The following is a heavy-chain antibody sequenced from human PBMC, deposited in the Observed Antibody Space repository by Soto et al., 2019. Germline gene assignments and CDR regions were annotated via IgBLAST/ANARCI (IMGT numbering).Heavy chain of an antibody. CDR2: IIPIYGTA. D-gene: IGHD1-26*01. V-gene: IGHV1-69*01. CDR1: GGTFSSFT. J-gene: IGHJ6*04. Sequence: QVQLVQSGAEVKKPGSSVKVSCKASGGTFSSFTISWVRQAPGQGLEWRGGIIPIYGTANYAQKFQGRVTTTADASTRTANMELSSLRSEDTAVYYCAKDRRADWESYYYYAMDVWGKGTTVTVSS. CDR3: AKDRRADWESYYYYAMDV.